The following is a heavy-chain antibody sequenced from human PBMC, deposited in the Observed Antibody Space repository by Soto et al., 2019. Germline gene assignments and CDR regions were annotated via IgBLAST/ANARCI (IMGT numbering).Heavy chain of an antibody. CDR1: GGTFSSYA. J-gene: IGHJ4*02. Sequence: SVKVSCKASGGTFSSYAISWVRQAPGQGLEWMGGIIPIFGTANYAQKFQGRVTITADESTSTAYMELSSLRSEDTAVYYCARVDGSYTWATHFDYWGQGTLVTVSS. D-gene: IGHD1-26*01. V-gene: IGHV1-69*13. CDR3: ARVDGSYTWATHFDY. CDR2: IIPIFGTA.